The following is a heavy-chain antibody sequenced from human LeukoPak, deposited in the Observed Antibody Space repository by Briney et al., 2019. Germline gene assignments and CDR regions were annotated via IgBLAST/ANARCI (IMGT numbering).Heavy chain of an antibody. CDR1: GFTFSSYS. CDR3: ARETYDFWSGYKFDP. V-gene: IGHV3-21*01. J-gene: IGHJ5*02. D-gene: IGHD3-3*01. Sequence: GGSLRLSCAASGFTFSSYSMNWVRQAPGKGLEWVSSISSSSSYIYYADSVKGRFTISRDNSKNTLYLQMNSLRAEDTAVYYCARETYDFWSGYKFDPWGQGTLVTVSS. CDR2: ISSSSSYI.